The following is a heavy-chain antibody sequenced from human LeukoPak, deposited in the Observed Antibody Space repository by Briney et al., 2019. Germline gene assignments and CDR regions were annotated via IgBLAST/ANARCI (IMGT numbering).Heavy chain of an antibody. D-gene: IGHD2-2*01. CDR1: GYSFTSYW. Sequence: GESLKISCKGSGYSFTSYWIGWVRQMPGKGLEWMGIIYPGDSDTRYSPSFQGQVTISADKSISTAYLQWSSLKASDTAMYYCASYMVVPAAIGPPDAFDIWGQGTMVTASS. J-gene: IGHJ3*02. CDR3: ASYMVVPAAIGPPDAFDI. V-gene: IGHV5-51*01. CDR2: IYPGDSDT.